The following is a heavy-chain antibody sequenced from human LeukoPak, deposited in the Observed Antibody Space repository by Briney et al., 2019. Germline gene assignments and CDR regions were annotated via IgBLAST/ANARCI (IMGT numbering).Heavy chain of an antibody. J-gene: IGHJ3*01. V-gene: IGHV3-48*03. CDR2: ISNGGLSI. Sequence: PGETLRLFCTAYGFTFSSYEMKWVRQAPGKGREWVPYISNGGLSIYYADSVKGRFTISRDNAKNSLYLQMNSLRAEDTAFYYCGSVPLTTHAFDVWGQGTMVTVSS. D-gene: IGHD3-3*01. CDR1: GFTFSSYE. CDR3: GSVPLTTHAFDV.